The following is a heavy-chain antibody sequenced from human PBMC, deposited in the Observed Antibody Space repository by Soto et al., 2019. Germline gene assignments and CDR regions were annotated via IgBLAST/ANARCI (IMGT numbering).Heavy chain of an antibody. CDR2: ISAYNGNT. V-gene: IGHV1-18*01. Sequence: ASVKVSCKASGYTFTSYCISWVRQAPGQGLEWMGWISAYNGNTNYAQKLQGRVTMTTDTSTSTAYMELRSLRSDDTAVYYCAISWMHGPEAFDIWGQGTMVTVSS. CDR3: AISWMHGPEAFDI. J-gene: IGHJ3*02. D-gene: IGHD2-2*03. CDR1: GYTFTSYC.